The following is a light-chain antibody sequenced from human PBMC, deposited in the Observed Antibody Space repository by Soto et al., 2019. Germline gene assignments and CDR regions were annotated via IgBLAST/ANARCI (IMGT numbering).Light chain of an antibody. J-gene: IGKJ1*01. CDR2: GAS. Sequence: VMTQSPATLSVSPGEGVSLSCRASQSVASDVAWYQQRPGQAPRLLIYGASTRATGIPDRFSGSGSGTDFTLTISRLEPEDFAVYYCQQYDSSPKTLGQGTKVDIK. CDR1: QSVASD. CDR3: QQYDSSPKT. V-gene: IGKV3-20*01.